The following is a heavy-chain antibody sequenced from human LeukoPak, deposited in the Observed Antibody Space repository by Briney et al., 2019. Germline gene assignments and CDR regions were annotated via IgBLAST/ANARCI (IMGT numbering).Heavy chain of an antibody. CDR3: AGIPVFGVVLHQEPV. V-gene: IGHV1-69*10. D-gene: IGHD3-3*01. J-gene: IGHJ6*04. CDR1: GGTFSDYA. Sequence: RASVKVSCKASGGTFSDYALNWVRQAPGQGLEWMGVFIPILGTANSTQKFQDRVTITADISTNTVYMELSSLRSEDTAVYFCAGIPVFGVVLHQEPVWGKGTTVTVSS. CDR2: FIPILGTA.